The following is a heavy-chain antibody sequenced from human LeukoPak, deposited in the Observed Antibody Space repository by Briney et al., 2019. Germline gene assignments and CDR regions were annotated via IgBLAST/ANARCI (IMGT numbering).Heavy chain of an antibody. CDR3: AREYLIAAAATFDY. J-gene: IGHJ4*02. CDR2: ISYDGSNK. V-gene: IGHV3-30-3*01. D-gene: IGHD6-13*01. CDR1: GFTFSSYA. Sequence: PGGSLRLSCAASGFTFSSYAMHWVRQAPGKGLEWVAVISYDGSNKYYADSVKGRFTISRDNSKNTLYLQMNSLRAEDTAVYYCAREYLIAAAATFDYWGQGTLVTVSS.